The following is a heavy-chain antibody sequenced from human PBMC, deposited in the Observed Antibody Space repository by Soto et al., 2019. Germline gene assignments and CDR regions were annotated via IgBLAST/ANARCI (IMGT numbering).Heavy chain of an antibody. CDR1: GFTFSSYA. CDR2: ISGSGGST. J-gene: IGHJ6*02. Sequence: GGSLRLSCAASGFTFSSYAMSWVRQAPGKGLEWVSAISGSGGSTYYADSVKGRFTISRDNSKNTLYLQMNSLRAEDTAVYYCATLGPHSHYYYYGMDVWGQGTRVTFSS. V-gene: IGHV3-23*01. CDR3: ATLGPHSHYYYYGMDV.